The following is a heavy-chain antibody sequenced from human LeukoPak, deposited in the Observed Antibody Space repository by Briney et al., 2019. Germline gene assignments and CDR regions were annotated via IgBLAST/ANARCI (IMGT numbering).Heavy chain of an antibody. CDR2: ISAYNGNT. CDR3: ARGSRITMVRGVIIRHYYYYMDV. Sequence: GASVKVSCKASGYTFTSYGISWVRQAPGQGLEWMGWISAYNGNTNYAQKLQGRVTITRNTSISTAYMELSSLRSEDTAVYYCARGSRITMVRGVIIRHYYYYMDVWGKGTTVTVSS. D-gene: IGHD3-10*01. V-gene: IGHV1-18*01. CDR1: GYTFTSYG. J-gene: IGHJ6*03.